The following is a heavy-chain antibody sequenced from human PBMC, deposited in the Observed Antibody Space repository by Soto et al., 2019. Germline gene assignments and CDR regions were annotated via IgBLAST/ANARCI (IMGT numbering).Heavy chain of an antibody. CDR2: IYPGDSDT. J-gene: IGHJ4*02. CDR1: GYSFTSYW. D-gene: IGHD4-17*01. CDR3: ATFTVTGISPFDY. Sequence: GESLKISCEGSGYSFTSYWIGWVRQMPGKGLEIIEIIYPGDSDTRYSPSFQGQVTISADKSISTAYLQWSSLKASDIAMYYCATFTVTGISPFDYWGQGTLVTVSS. V-gene: IGHV5-51*01.